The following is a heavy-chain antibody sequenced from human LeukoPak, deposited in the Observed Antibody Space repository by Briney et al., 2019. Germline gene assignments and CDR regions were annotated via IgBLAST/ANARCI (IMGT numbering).Heavy chain of an antibody. V-gene: IGHV4-38-2*02. Sequence: SETLSLTCTVSGYSISSGYYWGWIRQPPGKGLEWIGSIYHSGSTYYNPSLKSRVTISVDTSKNQFSLKLSSVTAADTAVYYCARGENSYGSDYWGQGTLVTVSS. J-gene: IGHJ4*02. CDR2: IYHSGST. D-gene: IGHD5-18*01. CDR3: ARGENSYGSDY. CDR1: GYSISSGYY.